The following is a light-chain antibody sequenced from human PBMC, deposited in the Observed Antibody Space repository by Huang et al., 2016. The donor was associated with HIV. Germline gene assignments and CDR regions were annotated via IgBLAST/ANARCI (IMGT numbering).Light chain of an antibody. CDR2: GDT. J-gene: IGKJ1*01. V-gene: IGKV3-20*01. CDR1: QSVSSSA. CDR3: QQYGSSPWT. Sequence: EIVLTQPPGTLSLSPGERATLSCRASQSVSSSALALYQQKPGQAPRLLIYGDTSRATGVPDRFSGSGSGTDFTLTISRLEPEDFAVYYCQQYGSSPWTFGQGTKVEIK.